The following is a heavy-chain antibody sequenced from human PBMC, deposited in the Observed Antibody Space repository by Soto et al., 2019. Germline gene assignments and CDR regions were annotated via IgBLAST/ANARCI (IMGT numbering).Heavy chain of an antibody. J-gene: IGHJ6*02. D-gene: IGHD6-19*01. CDR1: GFTFSSYW. V-gene: IGHV3-74*01. CDR3: ASEAVYYYYYGMDV. CDR2: INSDGSST. Sequence: GGSLRLSCAASGFTFSSYWMHWVRQAPGKGLMWVSRINSDGSSTSYADSVKGRFTISRDNAKNTLYLQMNSLRAEDTAVYYCASEAVYYYYYGMDVWGQGTTVTVSS.